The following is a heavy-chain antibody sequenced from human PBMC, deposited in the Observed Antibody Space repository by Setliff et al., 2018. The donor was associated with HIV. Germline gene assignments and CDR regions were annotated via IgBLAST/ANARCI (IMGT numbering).Heavy chain of an antibody. V-gene: IGHV4-34*01. CDR1: GGSFSAYY. Sequence: TLSLTCAVYGGSFSAYYWTWIRQPPGKGLEWIGEINHSGSTNYNPSLKSRVTISVDTSKNQFSLKLRSVTAADTAIYYCARSDLDNGSGYFDYYSYYMDVWGRGTTVTVSS. J-gene: IGHJ6*03. CDR2: INHSGST. D-gene: IGHD3-22*01. CDR3: ARSDLDNGSGYFDYYSYYMDV.